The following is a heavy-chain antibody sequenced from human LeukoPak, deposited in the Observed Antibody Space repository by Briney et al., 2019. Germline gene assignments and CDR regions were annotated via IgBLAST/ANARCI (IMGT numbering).Heavy chain of an antibody. Sequence: ASVKVSCKASGYTFTSYYMHWVRQAPGQGLEWMGIINPSGGSTSYAQKFQGRVTMTRDTSTSKVYMELSSLRSEDTAVYYCASGAVRGVIDYWGQGTLVTVSS. CDR2: INPSGGST. D-gene: IGHD3-10*01. J-gene: IGHJ4*02. CDR3: ASGAVRGVIDY. V-gene: IGHV1-46*01. CDR1: GYTFTSYY.